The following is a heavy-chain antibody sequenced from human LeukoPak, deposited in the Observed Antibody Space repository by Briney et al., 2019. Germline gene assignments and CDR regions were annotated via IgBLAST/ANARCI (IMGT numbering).Heavy chain of an antibody. J-gene: IGHJ4*02. CDR3: ARAPLLHYYDSSGYYGY. V-gene: IGHV1-18*01. CDR2: ISAYNGNT. CDR1: GYTFTSYG. D-gene: IGHD3-22*01. Sequence: ASVKLSCKASGYTFTSYGISWVRQAPGPGLEWMGWISAYNGNTNYAQKLQGRVTMTTDTSTSTAYMELRSLRSDDTAVYYCARAPLLHYYDSSGYYGYWGQGTLVTVSS.